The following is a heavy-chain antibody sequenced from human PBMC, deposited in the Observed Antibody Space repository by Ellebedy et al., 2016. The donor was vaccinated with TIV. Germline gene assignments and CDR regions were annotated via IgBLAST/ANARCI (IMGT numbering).Heavy chain of an antibody. V-gene: IGHV3-23*01. Sequence: GESLKISXAASGFTFSSYAMSWVRQAPGQGLEWVSSMSANGDSTYYADSVPGRFTILRDNSGNTLYLQISNLRAEDTAIYYCAKGSAATSSARYYYYYYMDVWGKGTTVTVSS. CDR2: MSANGDST. D-gene: IGHD1-26*01. CDR1: GFTFSSYA. CDR3: AKGSAATSSARYYYYYYMDV. J-gene: IGHJ6*03.